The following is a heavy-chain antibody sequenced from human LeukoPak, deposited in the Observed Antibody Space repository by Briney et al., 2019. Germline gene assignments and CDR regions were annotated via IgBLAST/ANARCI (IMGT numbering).Heavy chain of an antibody. V-gene: IGHV1-3*03. CDR2: INAGNGNT. D-gene: IGHD5-24*01. Sequence: GASVKVSCKASGYTFTSYAMHWVRQAPGQRLEWMGWINAGNGNTKYSQEFQGRVTITRDTSASAVYMELSSLRSDDMAVYYCARVRDGYNDAFDIWGQGTMVTVSS. J-gene: IGHJ3*02. CDR3: ARVRDGYNDAFDI. CDR1: GYTFTSYA.